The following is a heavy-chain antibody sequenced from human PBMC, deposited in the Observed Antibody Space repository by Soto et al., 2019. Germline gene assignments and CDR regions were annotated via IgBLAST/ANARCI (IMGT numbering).Heavy chain of an antibody. Sequence: QVHLVQSGAEMAKPGASVKVSCKPSGYTFTGYYIHWVRQAPGQGLEWMGWINPSSGDSKYAQKFQGRVTMTRDTSISTAYLDLRNLRSDDTVVYYCAREGGSAYGMDVWGQGTAVTVSS. D-gene: IGHD1-26*01. CDR2: INPSSGDS. CDR1: GYTFTGYY. V-gene: IGHV1-2*02. J-gene: IGHJ6*02. CDR3: AREGGSAYGMDV.